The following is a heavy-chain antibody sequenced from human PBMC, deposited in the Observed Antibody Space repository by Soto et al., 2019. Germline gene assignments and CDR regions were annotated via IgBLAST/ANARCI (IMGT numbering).Heavy chain of an antibody. V-gene: IGHV3-21*01. CDR1: GFTFSSYS. D-gene: IGHD2-15*01. Sequence: EVQLVESGGGLVKPGGSLRLSCAASGFTFSSYSMNWVRQAPGKGLEWVSSISSSSYIYYADSVKGRFTISRDNAKNSLYLQMNSLRAEDTAVYYCARYCSGGSCYGGGMDVWGQGTTVTVSS. J-gene: IGHJ6*02. CDR3: ARYCSGGSCYGGGMDV. CDR2: ISSSSYI.